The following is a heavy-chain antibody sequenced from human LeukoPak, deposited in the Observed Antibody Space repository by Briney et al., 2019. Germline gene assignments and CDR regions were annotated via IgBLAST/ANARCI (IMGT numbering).Heavy chain of an antibody. CDR2: LYSTGRT. CDR3: ARGPSLQLWSKTPYY. J-gene: IGHJ4*02. D-gene: IGHD5-18*01. Sequence: PGGSLRLSCEASGFTVSSNYMSWVRQAPGKGLEWVSLLYSTGRTYYAGSVKGRFTISRDSSKNTLYLQMNSLRAEDTAVYYCARGPSLQLWSKTPYYWGQGTLVTVSS. V-gene: IGHV3-66*01. CDR1: GFTVSSNY.